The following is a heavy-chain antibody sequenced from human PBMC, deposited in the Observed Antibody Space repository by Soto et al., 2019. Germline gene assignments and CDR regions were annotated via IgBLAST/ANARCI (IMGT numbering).Heavy chain of an antibody. CDR3: ARWVAAGELKYCRGGSCYGRSGFDI. CDR2: INPNSGGT. D-gene: IGHD2-15*01. CDR1: GYTFTGYY. V-gene: IGHV1-2*04. Sequence: ASVKVSCKASGYTFTGYYMHWVRQAPGQGLEWMGWINPNSGGTNYAQKFQGWVTMTRDTSISTAYMELSRLRSDDTAVYYCARWVAAGELKYCRGGSCYGRSGFDIWGQGTMVTVSS. J-gene: IGHJ3*02.